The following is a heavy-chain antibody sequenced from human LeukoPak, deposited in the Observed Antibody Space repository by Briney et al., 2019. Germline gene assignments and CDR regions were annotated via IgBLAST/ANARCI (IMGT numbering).Heavy chain of an antibody. CDR2: INPNSGGT. CDR3: ARVRITIFGVVTALDY. V-gene: IGHV1-2*06. J-gene: IGHJ4*02. D-gene: IGHD3-3*01. CDR1: GYTFTGYY. Sequence: ASVKVSCKASGYTFTGYYMHWVRQAPGQGLEWMGRINPNSGGTNYAQKFQGRVTMTRDTSNSTAYMELSRLTSDDTAVYYCARVRITIFGVVTALDYWGQGSLVSVSS.